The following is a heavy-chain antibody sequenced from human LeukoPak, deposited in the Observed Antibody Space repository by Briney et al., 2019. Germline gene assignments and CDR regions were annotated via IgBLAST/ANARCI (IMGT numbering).Heavy chain of an antibody. CDR3: ARDRGGYYYYYMDV. CDR1: GGSISSFY. V-gene: IGHV4-59*01. CDR2: IYYSGST. Sequence: SETLSLTCTVSGGSISSFYSSWIRQPPGKGLEWIGYIYYSGSTNYNPSLKSRVTISLDTSKNQFSLKLSSVTAADTAVYYCARDRGGYYYYYMDVWGKGTTVTISS. J-gene: IGHJ6*03. D-gene: IGHD3-16*01.